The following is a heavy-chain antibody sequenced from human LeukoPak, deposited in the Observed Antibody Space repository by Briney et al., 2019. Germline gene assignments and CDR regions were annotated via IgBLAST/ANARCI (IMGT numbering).Heavy chain of an antibody. D-gene: IGHD5-12*01. CDR2: IYYSGST. J-gene: IGHJ4*02. CDR3: ARYKEGYRIVATIWDY. Sequence: SETLSLTCTVSGGSISSSSYYWGWIRQPPGKGLEWIGSIYYSGSTYYNPSLKSRVTISVDTSKNQFSLKLSSVTAADTAVYYCARYKEGYRIVATIWDYWGQGTLVTVSS. CDR1: GGSISSSSYY. V-gene: IGHV4-39*01.